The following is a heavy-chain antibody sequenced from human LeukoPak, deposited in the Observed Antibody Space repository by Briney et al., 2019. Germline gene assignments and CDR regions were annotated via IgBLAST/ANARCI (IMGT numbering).Heavy chain of an antibody. CDR1: GFIFSSYA. CDR2: ISYDGSNK. Sequence: PGGSLRLSCAASGFIFSSYAMHWARQAPGKGLEWVAVISYDGSNKYYADPVKGRFTISRDNSKNTLYLQMNSLRAEDTAVYYCARDRYSGSYFPSGPFDYWGQGTLVTVSS. J-gene: IGHJ4*02. CDR3: ARDRYSGSYFPSGPFDY. D-gene: IGHD1-26*01. V-gene: IGHV3-30*04.